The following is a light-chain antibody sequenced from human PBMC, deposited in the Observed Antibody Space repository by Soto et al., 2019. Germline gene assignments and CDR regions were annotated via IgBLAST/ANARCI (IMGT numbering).Light chain of an antibody. CDR3: EQYHEWPLT. CDR1: QSVSSN. V-gene: IGKV3D-15*01. J-gene: IGKJ4*01. Sequence: ETVMTQSPGTLSVSPGERATLSCRASQSVSSNLAWYQQKPGQDPRLLIYDASARATGIPARFSGSGSGTEFTLTISSLQSEDFAVYYCEQYHEWPLTFGGGTEVEIK. CDR2: DAS.